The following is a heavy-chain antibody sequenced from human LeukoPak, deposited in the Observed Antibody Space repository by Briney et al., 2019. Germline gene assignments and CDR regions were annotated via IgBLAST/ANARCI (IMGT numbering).Heavy chain of an antibody. Sequence: ASVKVSCKASGYTFTSYYMYWVRQAPGQGLEWMGIINPSGDNTNYAQKFQGRVTMTRDMSTTTVYMELSSLRSEDTAFYYCARGPHRRTYDRDNWFDPWGQGTLVTVSS. CDR2: INPSGDNT. V-gene: IGHV1-46*01. CDR3: ARGPHRRTYDRDNWFDP. J-gene: IGHJ5*02. CDR1: GYTFTSYY. D-gene: IGHD3-3*01.